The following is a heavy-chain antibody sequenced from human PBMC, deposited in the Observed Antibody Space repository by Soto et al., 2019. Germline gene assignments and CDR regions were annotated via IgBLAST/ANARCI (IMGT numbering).Heavy chain of an antibody. CDR1: GVTISTYY. J-gene: IGHJ5*02. Sequence: PSETLSLTCAVSGVTISTYYWSWVRQPPGKGLEWIGYNYHSGTTNYNPSLKSRVTISVDTSKNQFSLKLSSVTAADTAVYYCAREVRYFDWLKGYNWFDPWGQGTLVTV. CDR3: AREVRYFDWLKGYNWFDP. V-gene: IGHV4-59*01. CDR2: NYHSGTT. D-gene: IGHD3-9*01.